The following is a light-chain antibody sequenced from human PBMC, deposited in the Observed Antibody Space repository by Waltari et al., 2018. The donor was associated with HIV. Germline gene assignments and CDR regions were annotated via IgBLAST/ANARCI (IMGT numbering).Light chain of an antibody. CDR3: SSYTSRNTLV. CDR2: EVS. Sequence: QSALTQPASVSGSPGQSITISCPGTSSDVGGYNYLSWYQQYPGKVPKLMIYEVSNRPSGVSNRFSASKSGNTASLTISGLQAEDEAEYYCSSYTSRNTLVFGGGTKLTVL. V-gene: IGLV2-14*01. J-gene: IGLJ3*02. CDR1: SSDVGGYNY.